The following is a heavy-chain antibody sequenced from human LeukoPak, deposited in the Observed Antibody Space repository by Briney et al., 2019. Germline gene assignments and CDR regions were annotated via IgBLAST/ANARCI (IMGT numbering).Heavy chain of an antibody. D-gene: IGHD2-15*01. CDR1: GGSISSYY. CDR3: ATVTRAAKWFDP. CDR2: IYYSGST. V-gene: IGHV4-59*01. Sequence: SETLSLTCTVSGGSISSYYWSWIRQPPGKGLEWIGYIYYSGSTNYNPSLKSRVTISVDTSKNEFSLKLSSVTAADTAVYYCATVTRAAKWFDPWGQGTLVTVSS. J-gene: IGHJ5*02.